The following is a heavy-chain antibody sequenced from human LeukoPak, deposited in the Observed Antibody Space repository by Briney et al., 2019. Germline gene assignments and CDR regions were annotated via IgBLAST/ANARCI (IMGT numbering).Heavy chain of an antibody. CDR3: ARDFEEYYDFWSGYYSGRWFDP. CDR1: GFTFSSYA. V-gene: IGHV3-23*01. CDR2: ISGSGDST. D-gene: IGHD3-3*01. J-gene: IGHJ5*02. Sequence: TGGSLRLSCAASGFTFSSYAMSWVRQAPGKGLEWVSAISGSGDSTYYADSVKGRFTISRDNSKNSLYLQMNSLRAEDTAVYYCARDFEEYYDFWSGYYSGRWFDPWGQGTLVTVSS.